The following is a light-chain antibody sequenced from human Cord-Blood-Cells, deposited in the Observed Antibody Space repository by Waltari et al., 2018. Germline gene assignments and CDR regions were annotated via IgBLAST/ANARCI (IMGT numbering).Light chain of an antibody. V-gene: IGLV2-14*01. Sequence: QSALTQPASVSGSPGQSVTISCTGTSSHVGGYNYVCCFQKHPGKAPKLMIYDVSNRPSGVSNRFSRSKSGNTASLTSSGLQAEDEADYYCSAYTSSSTKVVFGGGTKLTVL. J-gene: IGLJ2*01. CDR2: DVS. CDR1: SSHVGGYNY. CDR3: SAYTSSSTKVV.